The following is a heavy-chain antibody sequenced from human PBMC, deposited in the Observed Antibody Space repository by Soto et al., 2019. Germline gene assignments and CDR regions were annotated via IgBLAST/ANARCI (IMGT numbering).Heavy chain of an antibody. CDR2: IIPIFGTA. D-gene: IGHD5-18*01. J-gene: IGHJ6*02. CDR3: ARDSRYSYGPPYYGMDV. Sequence: QVQLVQSGAEVKKPGSSVKVSCKASGGTFSSYAISWGRQAPGQGLEWMGGIIPIFGTANYAQKFQGRVTITADESTSTAYMELSSLRSEDTAVYYCARDSRYSYGPPYYGMDVWGQGTTVTVSS. CDR1: GGTFSSYA. V-gene: IGHV1-69*01.